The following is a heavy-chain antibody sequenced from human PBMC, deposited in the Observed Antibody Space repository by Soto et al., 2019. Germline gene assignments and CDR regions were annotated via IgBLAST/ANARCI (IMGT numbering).Heavy chain of an antibody. CDR1: GGSINSYY. CDR3: ARHHSGGAMTVRY. D-gene: IGHD2-2*01. V-gene: IGHV4-59*08. J-gene: IGHJ4*02. CDR2: IYYSGST. Sequence: QVQLQESGPGLVKPSETLSLTCTVSGGSINSYYWSWIRQPPGKGLEWIGYIYYSGSTNYNPSLKRRATMSVDTAKHQFTLKLGSVTPADTAVYYCARHHSGGAMTVRYGGQGTLVTVSS.